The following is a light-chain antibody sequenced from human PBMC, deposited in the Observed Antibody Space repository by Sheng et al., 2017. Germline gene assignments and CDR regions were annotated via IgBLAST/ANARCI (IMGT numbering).Light chain of an antibody. CDR3: AVWDDSLNGPV. CDR1: SSNIGAHYD. CDR2: GDN. V-gene: IGLV1-40*01. Sequence: QSVLTQPPSVSGAPGQRVTISCTGNSSNIGAHYDVHWYQQVAGTAPKLLIYGDNHRPSGVPDRFSSSKSGTSASLAISGLRSEDEADYHCAVWDDSLNGPVFGGGTKLTVL. J-gene: IGLJ2*01.